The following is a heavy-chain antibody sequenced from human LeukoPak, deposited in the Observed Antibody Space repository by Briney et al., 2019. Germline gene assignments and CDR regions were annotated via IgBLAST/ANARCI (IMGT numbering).Heavy chain of an antibody. Sequence: PSQTLSLTCTVSGGSIRSDDYYWSWIRQHPGRDLEWIGYIFYSGITVDNPSLKSRLTISADTSKNQFSLKLSSVTAADTAVYFCARTVGSGLYFDYWGQGTLVTVSS. CDR1: GGSIRSDDYY. CDR2: IFYSGIT. CDR3: ARTVGSGLYFDY. V-gene: IGHV4-31*03. J-gene: IGHJ4*02. D-gene: IGHD3-3*01.